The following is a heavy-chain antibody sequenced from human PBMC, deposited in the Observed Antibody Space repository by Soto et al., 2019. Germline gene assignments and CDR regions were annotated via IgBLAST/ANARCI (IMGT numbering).Heavy chain of an antibody. CDR1: GGTFSSYT. CDR3: ARDVGSYYYYGMDV. D-gene: IGHD1-26*01. J-gene: IGHJ6*02. CDR2: IIPILGIA. V-gene: IGHV1-69*08. Sequence: QVQLVQSGAEVKKPGSSVKVSCKASGGTFSSYTISWVLQAPGQGLEWMGRIIPILGIANYAQKFQGRVTITADKSTSTAYMELSSLRSEDTAVYYCARDVGSYYYYGMDVWGQGTTVTVSS.